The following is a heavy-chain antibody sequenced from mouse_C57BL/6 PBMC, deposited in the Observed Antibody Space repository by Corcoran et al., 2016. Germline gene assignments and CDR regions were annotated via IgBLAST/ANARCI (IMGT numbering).Heavy chain of an antibody. J-gene: IGHJ1*03. CDR1: GYTFTDYY. D-gene: IGHD1-1*01. CDR2: INPNNGGT. V-gene: IGHV1-26*01. Sequence: EVQLQQSGPELVKPGASVKISCKASGYTFTDYYMNWVKQSHGKSLEWIGDINPNNGGTSYNQKFKGKATLTADKSSSTAYMELRSLTSEDSAVYYCARWGTTVVATDWYFDVWGTGTTVTVSS. CDR3: ARWGTTVVATDWYFDV.